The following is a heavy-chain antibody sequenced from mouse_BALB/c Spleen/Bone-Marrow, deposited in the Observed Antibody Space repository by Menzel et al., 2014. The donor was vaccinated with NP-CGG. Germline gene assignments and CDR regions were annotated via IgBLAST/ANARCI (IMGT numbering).Heavy chain of an antibody. CDR3: ARRRGTMITTRDAMDY. J-gene: IGHJ4*01. CDR2: IDPYDSET. D-gene: IGHD2-4*01. CDR1: GYTFTSYW. V-gene: IGHV1-52*01. Sequence: QVQLQQSGAELVRPGASVKLSCKASGYTFTSYWMNWVKQRPEQGLEWLGRIDPYDSETHYNQKFKDKAILTVDKSSSTAYMQLSSLTSEDSAVYYCARRRGTMITTRDAMDYWGQGTSVTVSS.